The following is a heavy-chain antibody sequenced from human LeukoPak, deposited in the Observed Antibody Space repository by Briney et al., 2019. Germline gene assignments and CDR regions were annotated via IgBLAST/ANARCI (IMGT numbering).Heavy chain of an antibody. D-gene: IGHD3-22*01. Sequence: GESLKISCKGSGYSFTSYWIGWVRQMPGKGLEWMGIIYPGDSDTRYSPSFQGQVTISADKSISTAYLQWSSLKASGTAMYYCARLRGYYDSSGYYYDAFDIWGQGTMVTVSS. CDR1: GYSFTSYW. CDR2: IYPGDSDT. V-gene: IGHV5-51*01. CDR3: ARLRGYYDSSGYYYDAFDI. J-gene: IGHJ3*02.